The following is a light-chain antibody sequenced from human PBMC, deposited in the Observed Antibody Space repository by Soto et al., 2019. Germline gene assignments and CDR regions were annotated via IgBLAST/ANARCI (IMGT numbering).Light chain of an antibody. V-gene: IGKV3-20*01. CDR1: QTVSSNY. CDR3: QQYGSSPQT. J-gene: IGKJ1*01. Sequence: PGERATLSCRASQTVSSNYLAWYQQKPGQAPRLLIYGASSRATGIPDRFSGSGSGTDFTLTISRLEPEDFAVYYCQQYGSSPQTFGQGTKVDI. CDR2: GAS.